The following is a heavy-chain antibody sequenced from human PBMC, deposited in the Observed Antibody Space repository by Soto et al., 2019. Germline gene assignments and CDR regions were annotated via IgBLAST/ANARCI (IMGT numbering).Heavy chain of an antibody. CDR2: ISYDGSNK. V-gene: IGHV3-30*18. Sequence: QVQLVESGGGVVQPGRSLRLSCAASGFTFSSYGMHWVRQAPGKGLEWVAVISYDGSNKYYADSVKGRLTISRDNSKNSLFXQMNSLRGEDTAVYYCAKDNGSGCDWLRVGDASDIWGQGTMVTVSS. J-gene: IGHJ3*02. CDR1: GFTFSSYG. D-gene: IGHD5-12*01. CDR3: AKDNGSGCDWLRVGDASDI.